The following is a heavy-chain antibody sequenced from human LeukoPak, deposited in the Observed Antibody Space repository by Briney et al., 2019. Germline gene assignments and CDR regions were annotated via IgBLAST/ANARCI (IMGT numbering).Heavy chain of an antibody. CDR3: ASLSGTGGRY. CDR1: GGSFSGYY. CDR2: INHSGST. V-gene: IGHV4-34*01. J-gene: IGHJ4*02. Sequence: SETHSLACAVYGGSFSGYYWSWIRQPPGKGLEWIGEINHSGSTNYNPSLKSRVTISVDTSKNQFSLKLSSVTAADTAVYYCASLSGTGGRYWGQGTLVTVSS. D-gene: IGHD2-8*02.